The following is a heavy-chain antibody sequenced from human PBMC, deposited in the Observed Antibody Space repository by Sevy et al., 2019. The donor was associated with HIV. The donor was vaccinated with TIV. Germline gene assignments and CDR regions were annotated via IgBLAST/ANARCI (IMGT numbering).Heavy chain of an antibody. Sequence: GGSLRLSCAASGFTFSNAWMSWVRQAPGKGLEWVGRIKGKIYDGTIDYAAPVKDRFSISRDDSRNTLYLQMNSLKTEDTAVYYCTTASWSQADYYNYWGQGTLVTVSS. J-gene: IGHJ4*02. CDR2: IKGKIYDGTI. CDR3: TTASWSQADYYNY. D-gene: IGHD6-13*01. CDR1: GFTFSNAW. V-gene: IGHV3-15*01.